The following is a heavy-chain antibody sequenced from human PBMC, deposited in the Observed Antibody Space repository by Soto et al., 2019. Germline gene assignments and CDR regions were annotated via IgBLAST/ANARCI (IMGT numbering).Heavy chain of an antibody. CDR2: IRSSSTYT. J-gene: IGHJ4*02. V-gene: IGHV3-11*05. CDR3: ARGVSFSSWFGY. Sequence: QEQLVESGGTLVKPGGSLRLSCAASGFSFSDFYMTWIRQAPGKGLEWVSYIRSSSTYTDYRDSVKGRFTISRDNAKNSLYLQMNSLKAEDTAIYYCARGVSFSSWFGYWGRGTLVTVSS. D-gene: IGHD3-10*01. CDR1: GFSFSDFY.